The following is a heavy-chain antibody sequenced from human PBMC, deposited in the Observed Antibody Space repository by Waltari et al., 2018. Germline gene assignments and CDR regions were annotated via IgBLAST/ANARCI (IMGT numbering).Heavy chain of an antibody. Sequence: QVQLQQWGAGLLKPSETLSLTCDVYGGSSSGYYWGWIRQPPGKGLEWIGEINHSGSTNYYPSRKRRVTISVDTSKNQFALKLSSVTAADTGVYYCARHRLDSSGWGVYGMDVWGQGTTVTVSS. V-gene: IGHV4-34*01. CDR2: INHSGST. J-gene: IGHJ6*02. CDR3: ARHRLDSSGWGVYGMDV. CDR1: GGSSSGYY. D-gene: IGHD6-19*01.